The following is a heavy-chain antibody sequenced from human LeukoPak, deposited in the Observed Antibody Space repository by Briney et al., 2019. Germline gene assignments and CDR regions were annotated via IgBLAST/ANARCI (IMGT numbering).Heavy chain of an antibody. CDR1: GGSFSSGSYY. V-gene: IGHV4-61*01. Sequence: SETLSLTCTVSGGSFSSGSYYWRWIRQPPGTGLEWIGYIYYSGSTNYNPSLKSRVTISVDTSKNQFSLKLSSVTAADTAVYYCATFDNDYSNLFDYWGQGTLVTVSS. CDR2: IYYSGST. D-gene: IGHD4-11*01. J-gene: IGHJ4*02. CDR3: ATFDNDYSNLFDY.